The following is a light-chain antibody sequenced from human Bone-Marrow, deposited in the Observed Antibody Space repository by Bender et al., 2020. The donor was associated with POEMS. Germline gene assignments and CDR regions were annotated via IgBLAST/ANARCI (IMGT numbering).Light chain of an antibody. CDR3: SSYAGGNNVV. CDR1: SSDVGGSNY. Sequence: QSALTQPASVSGSPGQSITISCTGSSSDVGGSNYVSWYQQHPGKAPKLLIYEVRKRPSGVSNRFSGSKSDNTASLTISGLQAEDEADFYCSSYAGGNNVVFGGGTKLTAL. J-gene: IGLJ2*01. V-gene: IGLV2-14*01. CDR2: EVR.